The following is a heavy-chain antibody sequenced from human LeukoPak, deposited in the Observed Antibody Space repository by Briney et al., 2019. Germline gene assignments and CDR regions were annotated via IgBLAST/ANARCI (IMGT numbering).Heavy chain of an antibody. V-gene: IGHV4-59*01. Sequence: PSETLSLTCTVSGGSLSSYYWSWIRQPPGKGLEWIGYIYYSGSTNYNPSLKSRVTISVDTSKNQFSLKLSSVTAADTAVYYCASHFLTADTAIFDPWGQGTLVTVS. CDR1: GGSLSSYY. CDR2: IYYSGST. D-gene: IGHD5-18*01. J-gene: IGHJ5*02. CDR3: ASHFLTADTAIFDP.